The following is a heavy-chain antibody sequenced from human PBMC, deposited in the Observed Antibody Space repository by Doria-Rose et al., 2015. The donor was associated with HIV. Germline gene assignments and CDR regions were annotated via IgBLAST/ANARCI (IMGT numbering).Heavy chain of an antibody. J-gene: IGHJ6*03. CDR3: ARFRPSRGIYYSMDV. D-gene: IGHD3-10*01. Sequence: NWIRQPPGKGLEWIEYIYSSGSTHYNSSLKSRVTISIDTSKNQFSLKLSSVTAADTAVYYCARFRPSRGIYYSMDVWGKGTTVTVSS. CDR2: IYSSGST. V-gene: IGHV4-4*09.